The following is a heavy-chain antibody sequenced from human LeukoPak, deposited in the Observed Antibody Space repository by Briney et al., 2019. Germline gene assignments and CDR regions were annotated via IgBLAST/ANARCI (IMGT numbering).Heavy chain of an antibody. J-gene: IGHJ4*02. CDR1: GXSFSGYY. Sequence: SETLSLTCAVYGXSFSGYYWSWIRQPPGKGLEWIGEINHSGSTNYNPSLKSRVTISVDTSKNQFSLKLSSVTAADTAVYYCARGMVRGVHFDYWGQGTLVTVSS. D-gene: IGHD3-10*01. CDR2: INHSGST. CDR3: ARGMVRGVHFDY. V-gene: IGHV4-34*01.